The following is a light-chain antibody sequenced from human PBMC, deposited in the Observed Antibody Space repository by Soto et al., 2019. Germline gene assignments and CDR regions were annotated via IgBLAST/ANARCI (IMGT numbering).Light chain of an antibody. V-gene: IGLV3-21*04. CDR3: QVCDSSSAV. Sequence: SYELTQPPSVSVAPGKTARITCGGNNIGSKSVHWYQQKPGQAPVLVIYYDSDRPSGIPERFSGSNSGNTDTLTISRVEAGDEADYYCQVCDSSSAVFGGGTQLTVL. J-gene: IGLJ7*01. CDR2: YDS. CDR1: NIGSKS.